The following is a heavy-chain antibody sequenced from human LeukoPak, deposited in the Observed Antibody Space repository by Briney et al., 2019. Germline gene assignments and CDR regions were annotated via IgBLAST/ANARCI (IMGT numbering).Heavy chain of an antibody. J-gene: IGHJ4*02. CDR3: ARDRDGLWFGELFIDY. D-gene: IGHD3-10*01. V-gene: IGHV3-21*01. CDR2: ISSSSSYI. Sequence: GGSLRLSCAASGFTFSSYSMNWVRQAPGKGLEWVSSISSSSSYIYYADSVKGRFTISRDNAKNSLYLQMNSLRAEDTAVYYCARDRDGLWFGELFIDYWGQGTLVTVSS. CDR1: GFTFSSYS.